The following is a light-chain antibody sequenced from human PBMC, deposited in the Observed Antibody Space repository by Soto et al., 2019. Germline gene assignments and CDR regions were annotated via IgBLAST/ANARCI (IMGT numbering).Light chain of an antibody. CDR1: SSNIGNYY. CDR2: END. V-gene: IGLV1-51*02. CDR3: AAWDGNLRAVV. Sequence: QSVLTQPPSVSAAPGQKVTISCSGSSSNIGNYYVCWYQHLPGTAPRFLIYENDKRPSGIPDRFSGSKSGTSATLDITGLQTGDEADYYCAAWDGNLRAVVFGGGTKLTVL. J-gene: IGLJ2*01.